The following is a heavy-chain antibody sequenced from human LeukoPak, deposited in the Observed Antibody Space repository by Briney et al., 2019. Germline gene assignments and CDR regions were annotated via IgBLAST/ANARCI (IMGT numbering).Heavy chain of an antibody. J-gene: IGHJ4*02. CDR3: ARGYSGSSYYFDY. CDR2: IIPIFGTA. Sequence: ASVTVSCKASGGTFSSYAISWVRQAPGQGLEWMGGIIPIFGTANYAQKFQGRVTITTDESTSTAYMELSSLRSEDTAVYYCARGYSGSSYYFDYWGQGTLVTVSS. CDR1: GGTFSSYA. D-gene: IGHD1-26*01. V-gene: IGHV1-69*05.